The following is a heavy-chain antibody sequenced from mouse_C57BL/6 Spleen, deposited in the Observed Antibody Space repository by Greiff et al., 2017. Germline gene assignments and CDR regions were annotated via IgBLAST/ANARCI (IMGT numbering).Heavy chain of an antibody. CDR1: GYTFTDYY. J-gene: IGHJ2*01. D-gene: IGHD2-2*01. Sequence: EVQLQQSGPELVKPGASVKISCKASGYTFTDYYMNWVKQSHGKSLEWIGDINPNNGGTSYNQKFKGKATLTVDKSSSTAYMELRSLTSEDSAVYYCARREVNTHYWGQGTTLTVSS. CDR2: INPNNGGT. CDR3: ARREVNTHY. V-gene: IGHV1-26*01.